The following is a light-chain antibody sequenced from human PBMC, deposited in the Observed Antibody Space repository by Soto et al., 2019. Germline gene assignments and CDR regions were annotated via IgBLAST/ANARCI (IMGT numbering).Light chain of an antibody. J-gene: IGKJ2*01. Sequence: EIVLTQSPATLSLSPGERATLSCRASQRVSSYFAWDQQKPGQTPRLLISDASTSHSGIPARFSGSGSGTDFTLTISSREPEDVAVYYCQQRSSWPRTFGQGTKLDIK. CDR3: QQRSSWPRT. CDR2: DAS. CDR1: QRVSSY. V-gene: IGKV3-11*01.